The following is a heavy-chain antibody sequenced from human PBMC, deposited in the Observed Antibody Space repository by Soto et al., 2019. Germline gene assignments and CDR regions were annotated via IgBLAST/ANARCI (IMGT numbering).Heavy chain of an antibody. D-gene: IGHD2-15*01. CDR2: ISGSGGST. CDR3: AKTCSGGSCYDY. Sequence: EVQLLESGGGLVQPGGSLRLSCAASGFTFSSYAMSWVHQAPGKGLEWVSAISGSGGSTYYADSVKGRFTISRDNSKNTLYLQMNSLRAEDTAVYYCAKTCSGGSCYDYWGQGTLVTVSS. CDR1: GFTFSSYA. J-gene: IGHJ4*02. V-gene: IGHV3-23*01.